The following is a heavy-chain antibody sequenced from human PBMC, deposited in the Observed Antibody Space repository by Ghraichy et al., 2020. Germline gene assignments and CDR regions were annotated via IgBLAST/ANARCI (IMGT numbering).Heavy chain of an antibody. CDR3: AREGYCSGSSCYGSSKYNWFDP. J-gene: IGHJ5*02. Sequence: SETLSLTCTVSGGSISGYFWSWIRQPPGKGLEWIGYIYYSGSTSYNPSLKSRVSISVDMSKNQFSLKLSSVTAADTAVYYCAREGYCSGSSCYGSSKYNWFDPWGQGTLVTVSS. CDR2: IYYSGST. D-gene: IGHD2-2*01. CDR1: GGSISGYF. V-gene: IGHV4-59*01.